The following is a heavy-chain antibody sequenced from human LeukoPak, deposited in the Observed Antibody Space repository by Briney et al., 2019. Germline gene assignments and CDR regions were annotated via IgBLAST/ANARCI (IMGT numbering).Heavy chain of an antibody. CDR3: ARDIPYYGSGSYSAFDI. V-gene: IGHV4-4*07. CDR1: GGSISSYY. Sequence: SETLSLTCTVSGGSISSYYWSWLRQPAGKGLEWIGRIYTSGSTIYNPSLKSRVTMSVDTSKNQFSLKLSSVTAADTAVYYCARDIPYYGSGSYSAFDIWGQGTMVTVSS. CDR2: IYTSGST. D-gene: IGHD3-10*01. J-gene: IGHJ3*02.